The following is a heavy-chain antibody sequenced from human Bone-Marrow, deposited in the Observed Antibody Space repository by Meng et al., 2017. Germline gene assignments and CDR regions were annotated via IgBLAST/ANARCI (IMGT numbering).Heavy chain of an antibody. V-gene: IGHV3-20*04. D-gene: IGHD6-19*01. CDR1: GFTFSSYG. CDR2: INWNGGST. J-gene: IGHJ4*02. Sequence: GGSLRLSCAASGFTFSSYGMHWVRQAPGKGLEWVSGINWNGGSTGYADSVKGRFTISRDNAKNSLYLQMNSLRAEDTALYYCARDIRAVAGTSSPVFDYWGQGTLVTVSS. CDR3: ARDIRAVAGTSSPVFDY.